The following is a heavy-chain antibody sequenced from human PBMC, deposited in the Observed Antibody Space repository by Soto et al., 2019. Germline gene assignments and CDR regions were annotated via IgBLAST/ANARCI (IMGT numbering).Heavy chain of an antibody. CDR3: ARDLQDCSGGSCYSGWFDP. J-gene: IGHJ5*02. V-gene: IGHV1-69*13. Sequence: GASVKVSCKASGGTFSSYAISWVRQAPGQGLEWMGGIIPIFGTANYAQKFQGRVTITADESTNTAYMELSSLRSEDTAVYYCARDLQDCSGGSCYSGWFDPWGQGTLVTVSS. CDR1: GGTFSSYA. D-gene: IGHD2-15*01. CDR2: IIPIFGTA.